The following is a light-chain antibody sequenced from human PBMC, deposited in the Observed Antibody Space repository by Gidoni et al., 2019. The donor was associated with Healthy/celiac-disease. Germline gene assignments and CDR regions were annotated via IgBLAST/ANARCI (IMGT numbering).Light chain of an antibody. CDR2: GAA. CDR3: QQDGSSLFT. CDR1: QSVSSSY. Sequence: EIVLTQSPGTLSLSPGERATLSCRASQSVSSSYLAWYQQKPGQATSLLIYGAASRATGIPDRVSGSGSGTDFTLTISRLEPEDFAVYYCQQDGSSLFTFGPGTKVDIK. V-gene: IGKV3-20*01. J-gene: IGKJ3*01.